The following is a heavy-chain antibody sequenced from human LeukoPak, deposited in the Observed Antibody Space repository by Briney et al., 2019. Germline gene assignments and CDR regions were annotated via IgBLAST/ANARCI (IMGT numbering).Heavy chain of an antibody. CDR2: LRYDGSSK. CDR3: AKSIVVVPAAIGAYYGMDV. V-gene: IGHV3-30*02. D-gene: IGHD2-2*01. Sequence: QSGGSLRLSCAASGFTFSNSGMHWVRQAPGKGLEWVAFLRYDGSSKFYTDSVKGRFTISRDNSKNTLYLQMNSLRAEDTAVYYCAKSIVVVPAAIGAYYGMDVWGQGTTVTVSS. J-gene: IGHJ6*02. CDR1: GFTFSNSG.